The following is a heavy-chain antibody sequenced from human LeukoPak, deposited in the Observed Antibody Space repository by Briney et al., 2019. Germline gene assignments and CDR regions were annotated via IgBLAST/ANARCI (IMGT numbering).Heavy chain of an antibody. CDR2: IWYDGSNK. D-gene: IGHD6-6*01. J-gene: IGHJ4*02. V-gene: IGHV3-33*06. CDR1: GFTFSSYG. Sequence: PGRSLRLSCAASGFTFSSYGMHWVRQAPGKGLEWVAVIWYDGSNKYYADSVKGRFTISRDNSKNTLYLQMNSLRAEDTAVYYCGKDSGGTRAARPGGGGAADYWGQGTLVTVSS. CDR3: GKDSGGTRAARPGGGGAADY.